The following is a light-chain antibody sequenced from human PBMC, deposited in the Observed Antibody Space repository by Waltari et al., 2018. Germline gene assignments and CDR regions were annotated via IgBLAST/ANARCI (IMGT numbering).Light chain of an antibody. CDR2: GAS. V-gene: IGKV3-20*01. CDR1: QGCSGA. CDR3: QMYVKLPVT. Sequence: EIVLTQSPATVSLSPGERATLSCRASQGCSGALAWYQQKPGQAPRLVIYGASSRASGIPERFSGSGFGTDFSLTISRLEPEDFAVYYCQMYVKLPVTFGQGTKVEIK. J-gene: IGKJ1*01.